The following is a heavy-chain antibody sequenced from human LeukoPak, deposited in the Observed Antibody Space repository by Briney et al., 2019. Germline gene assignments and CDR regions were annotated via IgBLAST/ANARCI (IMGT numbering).Heavy chain of an antibody. J-gene: IGHJ6*02. D-gene: IGHD5-12*01. CDR3: ASVSGYDYPDYYYYGMDV. Sequence: GGSLRLSCAAPGFTFSSYGMHWVRQTPGKGLEWVAVISYDGSNKYYADSVKGRFTISRDNSKNTLYLQMNSLRAEDTAVYYCASVSGYDYPDYYYYGMDVWGQGTTVTVSS. CDR2: ISYDGSNK. CDR1: GFTFSSYG. V-gene: IGHV3-30*03.